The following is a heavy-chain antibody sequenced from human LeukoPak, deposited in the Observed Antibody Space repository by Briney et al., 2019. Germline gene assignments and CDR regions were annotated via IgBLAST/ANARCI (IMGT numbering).Heavy chain of an antibody. D-gene: IGHD3-10*01. CDR2: IHYSGST. CDR1: GGSISGHY. V-gene: IGHV4-59*08. J-gene: IGHJ4*02. CDR3: ARHKDSGTYPLDS. Sequence: SETLSLTCTVSGGSISGHYWSWIRQPPGKGLEWIGWIHYSGSTRYNPSLKSRVSISVDTSKNQFSLKLGSVTAADTAVYYCARHKDSGTYPLDSWGQGTLVTVSS.